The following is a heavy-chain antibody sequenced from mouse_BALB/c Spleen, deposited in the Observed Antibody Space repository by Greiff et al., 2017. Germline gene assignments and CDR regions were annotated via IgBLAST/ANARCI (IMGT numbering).Heavy chain of an antibody. Sequence: EVKLMESGGGLVKPGGSLKLSCAASGFTFSSYAMSWVRQTPEKRLEWVASISSGGSTYYPDSVKGRFTISRDNARNILYLQMSSLRSEDTAMYYCARGPYDGFDYWGQGTTLTVSS. J-gene: IGHJ2*01. CDR1: GFTFSSYA. D-gene: IGHD1-1*01. CDR3: ARGPYDGFDY. V-gene: IGHV5-6-5*01. CDR2: ISSGGST.